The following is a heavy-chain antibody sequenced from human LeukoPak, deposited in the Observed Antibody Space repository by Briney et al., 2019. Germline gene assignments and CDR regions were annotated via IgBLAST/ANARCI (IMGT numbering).Heavy chain of an antibody. CDR3: ARYSGYCSSTSCYTLNDYYYYMDV. V-gene: IGHV4-59*11. Sequence: SETLSLTCTVSGGSISRHYWSWIRQPPGKGLEWIGYIYYSGSTNYNPSLKSRVTISVDTSKNQFSLKLSSVTAADTAVYYCARYSGYCSSTSCYTLNDYYYYMDVWGKGTTVTVSS. CDR2: IYYSGST. D-gene: IGHD2-2*02. CDR1: GGSISRHY. J-gene: IGHJ6*03.